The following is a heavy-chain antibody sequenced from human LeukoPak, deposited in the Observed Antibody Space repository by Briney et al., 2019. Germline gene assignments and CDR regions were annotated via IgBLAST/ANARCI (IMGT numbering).Heavy chain of an antibody. D-gene: IGHD3-16*01. CDR3: VRQAGGY. J-gene: IGHJ4*02. Sequence: NPSETLSLTCTVSGGSVSSGSYYWSWIRQPPGKGLEWIGYIYYSGSTNYNPSLKSRVTISVDTSKNQFSLKLSSVTAADTAVYYCVRQAGGYWGQGTLVTVSS. V-gene: IGHV4-61*01. CDR1: GGSVSSGSYY. CDR2: IYYSGST.